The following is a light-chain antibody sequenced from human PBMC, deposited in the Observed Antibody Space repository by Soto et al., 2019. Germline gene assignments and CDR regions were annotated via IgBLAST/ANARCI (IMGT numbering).Light chain of an antibody. CDR1: SSNIGNNY. CDR2: DNN. J-gene: IGLJ2*01. CDR3: GTWDSLLSAVV. Sequence: QSVLTQPPSVSAAPGQKVTISCSGSSSNIGNNYVSWYQHFPGTAPKLLIYDNNKRPSGIPDRFSGSKSGTSATLGITGLQTGDESDYYCGTWDSLLSAVVSGGGTK. V-gene: IGLV1-51*01.